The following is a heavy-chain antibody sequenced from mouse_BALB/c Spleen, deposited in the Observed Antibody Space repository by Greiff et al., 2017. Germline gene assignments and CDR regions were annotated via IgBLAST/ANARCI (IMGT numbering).Heavy chain of an antibody. CDR2: IDPANGNT. CDR1: GFNIKDTY. D-gene: IGHD1-1*02. CDR3: ARCGKGYYARDY. V-gene: IGHV14-3*02. Sequence: EVQLQESGAELVKPGASVKLSCTASGFNIKDTYMHWVKQRPEQGLEWIGRIDPANGNTKYDPKFQGKATITADTSSNTAYLQLSSLTSEDTAVCYCARCGKGYYARDYWGQGTSVTVSS. J-gene: IGHJ4*01.